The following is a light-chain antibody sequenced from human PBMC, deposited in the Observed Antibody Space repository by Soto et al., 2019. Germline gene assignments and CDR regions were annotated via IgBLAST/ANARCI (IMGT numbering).Light chain of an antibody. J-gene: IGKJ3*01. CDR3: QQSYTIPT. Sequence: DIQMTQSPSSLSASVGDRVTITCRASQSISNSVSWYQQKPGKAPKLLISGASSLKNGVPSRFSGSGSGTDFTLTISSLQPEDFATYSCQQSYTIPTFGPGTTVDIK. V-gene: IGKV1-39*01. CDR1: QSISNS. CDR2: GAS.